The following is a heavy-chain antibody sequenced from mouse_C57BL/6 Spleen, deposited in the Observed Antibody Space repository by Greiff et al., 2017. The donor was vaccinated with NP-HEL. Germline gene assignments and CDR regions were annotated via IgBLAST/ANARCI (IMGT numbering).Heavy chain of an antibody. D-gene: IGHD2-4*01. CDR3: ARIEGLRRGAWFAY. Sequence: QVTLKESGPGILQPSQTLSLTCSFSGFSLSTFGMGVGWIRQPSGKGLEWLAHIWWDDDKYYNPALKSRLTISKDTSKNQVFLNIANVETADTATYDCARIEGLRRGAWFAYWGQGTLVTVSA. V-gene: IGHV8-8*01. J-gene: IGHJ3*01. CDR2: IWWDDDK. CDR1: GFSLSTFGMG.